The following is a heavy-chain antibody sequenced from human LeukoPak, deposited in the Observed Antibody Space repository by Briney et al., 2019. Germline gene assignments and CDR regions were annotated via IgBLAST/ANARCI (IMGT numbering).Heavy chain of an antibody. D-gene: IGHD7-27*01. Sequence: GGSLRLSWVASGFIFSSYGMSWVRQAPGKGLEWVSAISGSGGSTYYADSVKGRFTISRDNAMTSLYLQMNSLRAEDTAVYYCGRGHWGLDYWGQGTLVTVSS. V-gene: IGHV3-23*01. J-gene: IGHJ4*02. CDR2: ISGSGGST. CDR3: GRGHWGLDY. CDR1: GFIFSSYG.